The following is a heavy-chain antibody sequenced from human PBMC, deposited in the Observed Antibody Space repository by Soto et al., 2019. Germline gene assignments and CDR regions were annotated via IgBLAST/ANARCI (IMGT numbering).Heavy chain of an antibody. D-gene: IGHD6-13*01. Sequence: ASVQVSFKASGGTFSSYAISWLRQAPGQGLEWRGGIIPIFGTADYAQKFQGRVAITADESKSTGYMELSRLRSEDTAVYDCAIVWSQRIAAAGTPRHKWFDSGGQGTLV. J-gene: IGHJ5*01. CDR3: AIVWSQRIAAAGTPRHKWFDS. CDR1: GGTFSSYA. CDR2: IIPIFGTA. V-gene: IGHV1-69*13.